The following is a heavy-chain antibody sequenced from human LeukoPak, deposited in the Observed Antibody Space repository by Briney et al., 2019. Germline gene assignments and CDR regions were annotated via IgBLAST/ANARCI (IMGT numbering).Heavy chain of an antibody. CDR1: EFNINDYY. D-gene: IGHD1-7*01. Sequence: PGGSLRLSCGASEFNINDYYMSWVRQAPGKGLEWISDIGGSESIVAYAGSVEGGFTISREIAKNSVFVQMNRLRGDDTAVYYCARELVAGTFDHWGQGILVTVSS. V-gene: IGHV3-11*01. J-gene: IGHJ4*02. CDR2: IGGSESIV. CDR3: ARELVAGTFDH.